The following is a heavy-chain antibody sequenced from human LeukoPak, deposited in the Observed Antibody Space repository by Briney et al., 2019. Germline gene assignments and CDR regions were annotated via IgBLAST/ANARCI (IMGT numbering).Heavy chain of an antibody. J-gene: IGHJ4*02. V-gene: IGHV4-59*11. CDR2: IYYSGST. CDR3: ASRAITGAPYFDY. CDR1: GGTISSHY. D-gene: IGHD1-20*01. Sequence: PSETLSLTCTVSGGTISSHYWSWIRQPPGKGLEWIGYIYYSGSTNYNPSLKSRVAISVDTSKNQYSLKLSSVTAADTAVYYCASRAITGAPYFDYWGQGTLDTVSS.